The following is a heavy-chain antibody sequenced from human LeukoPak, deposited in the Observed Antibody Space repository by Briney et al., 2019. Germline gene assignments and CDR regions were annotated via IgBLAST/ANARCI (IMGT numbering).Heavy chain of an antibody. Sequence: SVKVSCKASGFTFTSSAVQWVRQARGQRLEWIGWIVVGSGSTNYAQKFQERVTITRDMSTSTAYMELSSLRSEDTAVYYCAAYCGGDCYSGGYWGQGTLVTVSS. CDR3: AAYCGGDCYSGGY. J-gene: IGHJ4*02. CDR2: IVVGSGST. D-gene: IGHD2-21*02. CDR1: GFTFTSSA. V-gene: IGHV1-58*01.